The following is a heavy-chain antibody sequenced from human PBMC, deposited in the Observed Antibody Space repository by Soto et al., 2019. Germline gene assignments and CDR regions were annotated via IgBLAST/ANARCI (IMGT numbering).Heavy chain of an antibody. Sequence: GGSLRLSCAASGFTFSSYWMHWVRQAPGKGLVWVSRINSDGTSTSYADSVKCRFTISRDNAKNTLYLQMNSLRAEDSAMYYCAIWVNWGSLDYWGQGILVTVSS. CDR3: AIWVNWGSLDY. CDR2: INSDGTST. D-gene: IGHD7-27*01. CDR1: GFTFSSYW. J-gene: IGHJ4*02. V-gene: IGHV3-74*01.